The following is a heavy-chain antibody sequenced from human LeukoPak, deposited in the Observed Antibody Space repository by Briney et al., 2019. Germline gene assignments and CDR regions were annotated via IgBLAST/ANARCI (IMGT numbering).Heavy chain of an antibody. V-gene: IGHV4-34*01. D-gene: IGHD3-22*01. CDR3: ARWAYYYDSSGYLLASAFDI. CDR1: GGSFSGYY. Sequence: SETLSLTCAVYGGSFSGYYWSWIRQPPGKGLEWIGEINLSGSTNYNPSLKSRVTISVDTSKNQFSLKLSSVTAADTAVYYCARWAYYYDSSGYLLASAFDIWGQGTMVTVSS. CDR2: INLSGST. J-gene: IGHJ3*02.